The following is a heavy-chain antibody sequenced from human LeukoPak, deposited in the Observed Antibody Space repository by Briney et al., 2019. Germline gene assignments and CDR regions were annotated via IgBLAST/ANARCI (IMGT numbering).Heavy chain of an antibody. J-gene: IGHJ4*02. CDR2: IYYSGST. Sequence: PSETLSLTCTVSGGSISSSSYYWSWIRQPPGKGLEWIGYIYYSGSTYYNPSLKSRVTISVDTSKNQFSLKLSSVTAADTAVYYCARRRGSGSTQVFDYWGQGTLVTVSS. CDR1: GGSISSSSYY. CDR3: ARRRGSGSTQVFDY. D-gene: IGHD6-19*01. V-gene: IGHV4-39*01.